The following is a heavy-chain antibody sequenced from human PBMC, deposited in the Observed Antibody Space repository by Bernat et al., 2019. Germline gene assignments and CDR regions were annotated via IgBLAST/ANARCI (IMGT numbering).Heavy chain of an antibody. V-gene: IGHV3-33*01. D-gene: IGHD2-2*01. CDR1: GFTFSSYG. J-gene: IGHJ6*02. CDR2: IWYDGSNK. CDR3: ARDPDCSSTSCYYYGMDV. Sequence: VQLVESGGGVVQPGRSLRLSCAASGFTFSSYGMHWVRQAPGKGLEWVAVIWYDGSNKYYADSVKGRFTISRDNSKNTLYLQMNSLRAEDTAVYYCARDPDCSSTSCYYYGMDVWGQGTTVTVSS.